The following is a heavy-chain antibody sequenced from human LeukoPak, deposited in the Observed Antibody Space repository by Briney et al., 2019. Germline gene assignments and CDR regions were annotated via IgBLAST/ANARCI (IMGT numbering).Heavy chain of an antibody. V-gene: IGHV1-18*01. J-gene: IGHJ4*02. CDR3: ASGDRSGSYYYF. D-gene: IGHD3-10*01. Sequence: ASVKVSCKASGYTFTSYGISWVRQAPGQGLEWMGWISAYNGNTNYAQKLQGRVTMTTDTSTRTAYMELRSLRSDDTDVYYCASGDRSGSYYYFWGQGTLVTVSS. CDR1: GYTFTSYG. CDR2: ISAYNGNT.